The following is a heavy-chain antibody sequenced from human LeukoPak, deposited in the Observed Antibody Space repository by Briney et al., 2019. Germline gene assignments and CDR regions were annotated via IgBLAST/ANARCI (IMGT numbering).Heavy chain of an antibody. CDR3: ATGNYHDSRGYYTFGH. V-gene: IGHV3-74*01. CDR1: GFSFNKYW. CDR2: INGDGSTT. D-gene: IGHD3-22*01. Sequence: GGSLRLSCAASGFSFNKYWMHWVRQTPGEGLVWVSRINGDGSTTSYADSVKGGFTISRDNAKNTLYLQMSSLRAEDTAVYYCATGNYHDSRGYYTFGHWGQGTLVTVSS. J-gene: IGHJ4*02.